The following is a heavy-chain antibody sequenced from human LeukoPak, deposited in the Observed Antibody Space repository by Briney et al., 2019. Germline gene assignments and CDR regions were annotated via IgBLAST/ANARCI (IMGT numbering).Heavy chain of an antibody. CDR1: GFTFSSYA. Sequence: QTGGSLRLSCAASGFTFSSYAMSWVRQAPGKGLEWISTISGSGGSTYYVDSVKGRFTISRDNSKNTLYLQMNSLRAEDTAVYYCARGSVDGDYLFSWGQGTLVTVSS. D-gene: IGHD4-17*01. CDR3: ARGSVDGDYLFS. J-gene: IGHJ5*02. V-gene: IGHV3-23*01. CDR2: ISGSGGST.